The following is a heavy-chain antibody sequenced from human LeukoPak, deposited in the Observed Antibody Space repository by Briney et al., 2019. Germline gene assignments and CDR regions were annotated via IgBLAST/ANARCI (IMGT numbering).Heavy chain of an antibody. D-gene: IGHD4-23*01. V-gene: IGHV3-64*01. CDR3: ARGIRWASDY. CDR2: ITSNGGTT. J-gene: IGHJ4*02. CDR1: GFTFSSYS. Sequence: HPGGSLRLSCAASGFTFSSYSMVWVRQAPGKGLEYGSGITSNGGTTYYGNSVKGRFTISRDNSKDTLYHQMGSLRTEDMAVYYCARGIRWASDYWGQGTPVTVAS.